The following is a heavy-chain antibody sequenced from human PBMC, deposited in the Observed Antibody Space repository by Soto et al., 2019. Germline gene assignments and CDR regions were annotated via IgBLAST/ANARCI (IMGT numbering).Heavy chain of an antibody. Sequence: ASVKVSCKASGYTFTSYYMHWVRQAPGQGLEWMGIINPSGGSTSYAQKFKGRVTMTRDTSTSTVYMELSSLRSEDTAVYYWARDPGFGDFWSGYYRRVTGTTQTSYFDYWGQGTLVTVSS. D-gene: IGHD3-3*01. CDR1: GYTFTSYY. J-gene: IGHJ4*02. CDR3: ARDPGFGDFWSGYYRRVTGTTQTSYFDY. V-gene: IGHV1-46*01. CDR2: INPSGGST.